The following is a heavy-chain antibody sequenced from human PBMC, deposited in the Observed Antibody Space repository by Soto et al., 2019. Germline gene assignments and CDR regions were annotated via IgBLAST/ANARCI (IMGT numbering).Heavy chain of an antibody. CDR2: IYHSGTT. CDR1: SFSISSGYY. D-gene: IGHD2-2*01. J-gene: IGHJ4*02. V-gene: IGHV4-38-2*01. Sequence: SETLSLTCAVSSFSISSGYYWGWVRQPQAKGLEWIGSIYHSGTTSYSPSLKSRVTISIDQSKNQFSLTLRSVTAADAAVYYCASCGSTACHAPCRLQFFDLWGQGCLVTVS. CDR3: ASCGSTACHAPCRLQFFDL.